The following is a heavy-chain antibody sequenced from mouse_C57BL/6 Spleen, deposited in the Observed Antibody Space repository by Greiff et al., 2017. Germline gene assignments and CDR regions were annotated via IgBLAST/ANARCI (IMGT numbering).Heavy chain of an antibody. Sequence: VQLQQSGPELVKPGASVKISCKASGYTFTDYYMNWVKQSHGKSLEWIGDINPNNGGTSYNQKFKGKATLTVDKSSSTAYMELRSLTSEDSAVYDCARLVLITTVVDYYAMDYWGQGTSVTVSS. V-gene: IGHV1-26*01. CDR2: INPNNGGT. J-gene: IGHJ4*01. CDR1: GYTFTDYY. CDR3: ARLVLITTVVDYYAMDY. D-gene: IGHD1-1*01.